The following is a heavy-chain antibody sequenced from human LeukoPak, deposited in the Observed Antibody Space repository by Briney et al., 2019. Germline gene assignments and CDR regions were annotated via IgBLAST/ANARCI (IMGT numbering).Heavy chain of an antibody. V-gene: IGHV3-30*18. CDR1: GFTFSSYG. CDR3: AKGPQQQLVLADY. D-gene: IGHD6-13*01. Sequence: GGSLRLSCAASGFTFSSYGMHWVRQAPGKGLEWVAVISYDGSNKYYADSVKGRFTISRDNSKYTLYLQMNSLRAEDTAVYYCAKGPQQQLVLADYWGQGTLVTVSS. CDR2: ISYDGSNK. J-gene: IGHJ4*02.